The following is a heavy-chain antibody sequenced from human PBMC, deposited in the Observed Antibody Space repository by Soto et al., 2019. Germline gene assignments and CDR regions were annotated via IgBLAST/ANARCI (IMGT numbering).Heavy chain of an antibody. CDR2: SRNRVNSHTT. D-gene: IGHD3-16*01. V-gene: IGHV3-72*01. CDR3: TRGLLGGAPAYTSHGMDV. CDR1: GFTFSDHY. J-gene: IGHJ6*01. Sequence: EVQLVESGGGLVQPGGSLRLSCAASGFTFSDHYMDWVRQAPGKGLEWVARSRNRVNSHTTEYAASVKGRFTISRDESKSSRYLQMNSLKIEDTAVYYCTRGLLGGAPAYTSHGMDVWGQGTTVTVSS.